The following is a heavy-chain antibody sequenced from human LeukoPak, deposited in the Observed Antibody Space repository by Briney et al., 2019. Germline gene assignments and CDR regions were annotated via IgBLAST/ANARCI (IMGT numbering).Heavy chain of an antibody. V-gene: IGHV1-18*01. J-gene: IGHJ3*02. CDR3: AREATYSRSDAFDI. CDR1: GCTFTTYN. D-gene: IGHD6-13*01. Sequence: ASVKVSCKASGCTFTTYNINWVRQAPGQGLEWMGWISGYNGNTNYAQKLQGRVTMTTDTSTSTAYMELRSLRSDDTAVYYCAREATYSRSDAFDIWGQGTMVTVSS. CDR2: ISGYNGNT.